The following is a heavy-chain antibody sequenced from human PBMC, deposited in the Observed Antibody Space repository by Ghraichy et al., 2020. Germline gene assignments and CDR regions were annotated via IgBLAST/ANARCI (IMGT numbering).Heavy chain of an antibody. CDR2: IYFSGST. Sequence: SETLSLTFTVSGASISSGEYYWSWIRQAPGKGLEWIGFIYFSGSTYYNPSLQSRVTLSVDTSKNQFSLKLTSVTAADTAVYYCARDSHGDYPDYWGQGTLVTVSS. CDR1: GASISSGEYY. D-gene: IGHD4-17*01. CDR3: ARDSHGDYPDY. V-gene: IGHV4-30-4*01. J-gene: IGHJ4*02.